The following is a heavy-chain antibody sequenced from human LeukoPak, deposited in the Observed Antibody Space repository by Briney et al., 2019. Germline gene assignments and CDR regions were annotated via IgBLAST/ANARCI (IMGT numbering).Heavy chain of an antibody. CDR1: GGSFSGYY. Sequence: SETLSLTCAVYGGSFSGYYWSWIRQPPGKGLEWIGEINHSGSTNYNPSLKSRVTISVDTSKNQFSLKLSSVTAADTAVYYCARPRIAAAGPNWFDPWGQGTLVTVSS. V-gene: IGHV4-34*01. D-gene: IGHD6-13*01. CDR3: ARPRIAAAGPNWFDP. CDR2: INHSGST. J-gene: IGHJ5*02.